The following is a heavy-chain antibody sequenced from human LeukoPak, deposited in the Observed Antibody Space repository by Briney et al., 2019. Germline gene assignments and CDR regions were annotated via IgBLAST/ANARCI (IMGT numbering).Heavy chain of an antibody. J-gene: IGHJ3*02. CDR1: GGSFSGYY. CDR3: ARGNWNQGSAFDI. Sequence: SETLSLTCAVYGGSFSGYYWSWIRQPPGKGLEWIGEINHSGSTNYNPSLKSRVTISVDTSKNQFSLQLNSVTPEDTAVYYCARGNWNQGSAFDIWGQGTMVTVSS. CDR2: INHSGST. V-gene: IGHV4-34*01. D-gene: IGHD1-1*01.